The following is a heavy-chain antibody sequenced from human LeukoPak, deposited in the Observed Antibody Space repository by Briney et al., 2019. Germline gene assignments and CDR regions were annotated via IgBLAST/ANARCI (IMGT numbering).Heavy chain of an antibody. J-gene: IGHJ4*02. CDR1: GYTFTDYY. CDR3: ARVSSVQFHPDY. Sequence: GASVKVSCKASGYTFTDYYMHWVRQAPGQGLEWMGWINPSSGGTNYAQKLQGRVTMTTDTSTSTAYMELRSLRSDDTAVYYCARVSSVQFHPDYWGQGTLVTVSS. V-gene: IGHV1-2*02. CDR2: INPSSGGT.